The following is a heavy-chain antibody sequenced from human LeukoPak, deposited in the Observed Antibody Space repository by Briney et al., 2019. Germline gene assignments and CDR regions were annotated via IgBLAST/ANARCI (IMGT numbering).Heavy chain of an antibody. CDR2: IYYSGSA. V-gene: IGHV4-59*12. D-gene: IGHD1-20*01. CDR1: GGSISSYY. CDR3: ATLTGTDY. J-gene: IGHJ4*02. Sequence: SETLSLTCTVSGGSISSYYWSWIRQPPGKGLEWIGYIYYSGSANYNPSLKSRVTISVDTSKNHLPLKLSSVTAADTAVYYCATLTGTDYWGQGTLVAVSS.